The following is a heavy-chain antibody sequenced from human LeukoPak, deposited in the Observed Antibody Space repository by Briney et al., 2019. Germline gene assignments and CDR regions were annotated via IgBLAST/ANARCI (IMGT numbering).Heavy chain of an antibody. D-gene: IGHD6-6*01. Sequence: VASVTVSCKASGYTFTSYDINWVRQATGQGLEWMGWMNPNSGNTVYAQKFQGRVTITRNTSISTAYMELSSLRSEDTAVYYCARGRGSSSSWDYYYYMDVWGKGTTVTVSS. V-gene: IGHV1-8*03. CDR1: GYTFTSYD. J-gene: IGHJ6*03. CDR3: ARGRGSSSSWDYYYYMDV. CDR2: MNPNSGNT.